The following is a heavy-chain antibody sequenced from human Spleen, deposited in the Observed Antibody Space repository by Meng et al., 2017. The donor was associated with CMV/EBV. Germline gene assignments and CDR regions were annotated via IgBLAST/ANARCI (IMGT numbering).Heavy chain of an antibody. CDR3: AKDSGHIVVVIASNHDHGMDV. CDR2: TFYRSMRYN. D-gene: IGHD2-21*01. V-gene: IGHV6-1*01. Sequence: SQTLSLTCAISGDSVSSNTAAWNWIRQSPSRGLEWLGRTFYRSMRYNAYAVSVKSQLTINPDTSKNHFSLQLHSVTPEDTAVYYCAKDSGHIVVVIASNHDHGMDVWGQGTTVTVSS. CDR1: GDSVSSNTAA. J-gene: IGHJ6*02.